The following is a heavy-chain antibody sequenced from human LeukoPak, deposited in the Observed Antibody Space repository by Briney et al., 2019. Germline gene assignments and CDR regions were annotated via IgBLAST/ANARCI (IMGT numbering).Heavy chain of an antibody. Sequence: GGSLRLSCAASGFTFGSYAMSWVRQAPGKGLEWVSTISGSGGSPYYADSVKGRFTISRDNSRNTLYLQMNTLRAEDTAVYFCAKSPVSSCRGSFCYPFDYWGQGNLVTVSS. V-gene: IGHV3-23*01. CDR2: ISGSGGSP. CDR1: GFTFGSYA. CDR3: AKSPVSSCRGSFCYPFDY. J-gene: IGHJ4*02. D-gene: IGHD2-15*01.